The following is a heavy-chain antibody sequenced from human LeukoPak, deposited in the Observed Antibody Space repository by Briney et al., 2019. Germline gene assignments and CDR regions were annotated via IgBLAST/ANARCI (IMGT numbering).Heavy chain of an antibody. CDR1: GYTFTSHG. CDR2: IIPILGTA. V-gene: IGHV1-69*10. D-gene: IGHD2-8*01. Sequence: SVKVSCKASGYTFTSHGISWVRQAPGQGLEWMGGIIPILGTAKYAQKFQGRVTITADKSTSTAYMELSSLRSEDTAVYYCARVGSLGVDPLDYWGQGTLVTVSS. J-gene: IGHJ4*02. CDR3: ARVGSLGVDPLDY.